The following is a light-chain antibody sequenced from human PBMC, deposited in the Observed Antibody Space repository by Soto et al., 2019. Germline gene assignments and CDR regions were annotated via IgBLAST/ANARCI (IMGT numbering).Light chain of an antibody. V-gene: IGKV3-20*01. CDR3: QQYGTSPPMYT. J-gene: IGKJ2*01. Sequence: EIVLTQSPGTLSLSPGERATLSCRASQSFSGNYLAWYQQKPGQAPRLLIYGVSSRATGIPDRFSGSGSGTDVTLSISRLEPEDFAVDYCQQYGTSPPMYTFGQGTKLEIK. CDR2: GVS. CDR1: QSFSGNY.